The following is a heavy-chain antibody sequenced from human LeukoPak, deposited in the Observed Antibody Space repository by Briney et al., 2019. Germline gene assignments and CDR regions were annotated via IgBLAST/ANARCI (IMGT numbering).Heavy chain of an antibody. D-gene: IGHD2-2*01. J-gene: IGHJ4*02. CDR3: ARENNRYCSSTSCYSFDY. CDR2: ISSSGSTI. CDR1: GFTFSSYG. Sequence: GRSLRLSCAASGFTFSSYGMHWVRQAPGKGLEWVSYISSSGSTIYYADSVKGRLTISRDNAKNSLYLQMNSLRAEDTAVYYCARENNRYCSSTSCYSFDYWGQGTLVTVSS. V-gene: IGHV3-48*04.